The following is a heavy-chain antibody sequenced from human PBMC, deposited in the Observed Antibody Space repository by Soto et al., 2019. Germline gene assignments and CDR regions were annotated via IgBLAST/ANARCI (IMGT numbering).Heavy chain of an antibody. CDR3: TRGDY. Sequence: QVQLQESGPGLVKPSQTLSLTCTVSGDSMTTVGYYWTWIRQHPGQGLEWIGFISYSGSTYYSTSLKGRVAISADPSQNQCPLKLNSVTAADTAVYYCTRGDYWGQGTLVTVSS. CDR1: GDSMTTVGYY. CDR2: ISYSGST. J-gene: IGHJ4*02. V-gene: IGHV4-31*03.